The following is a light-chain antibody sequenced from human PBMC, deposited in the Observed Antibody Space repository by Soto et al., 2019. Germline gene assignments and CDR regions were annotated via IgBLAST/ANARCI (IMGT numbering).Light chain of an antibody. Sequence: QSVLTQPPSASATPGQMVTISCSGRYSNIGSNFVSWYQRLPGTAPKLLIYSINQRPSGVPDRFSGSMSGTSASLTISGLQSEDEADYFCSPWDDSLAGPVFGGGTKVTVL. CDR3: SPWDDSLAGPV. J-gene: IGLJ3*02. CDR1: YSNIGSNF. V-gene: IGLV1-44*01. CDR2: SIN.